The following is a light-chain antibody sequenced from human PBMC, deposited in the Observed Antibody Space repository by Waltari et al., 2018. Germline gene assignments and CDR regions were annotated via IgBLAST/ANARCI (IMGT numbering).Light chain of an antibody. V-gene: IGKV3-20*01. Sequence: EIVLTQSPGTLSLSPGERATLSCRASQSVSRRHLAWYQQKPGQAPRLLIYGSSSRATGIPDRFSGSGSGTDFTLTISRLEPEDFAVYYCQQYGSSPALTFGGGTKVEIK. CDR1: QSVSRRH. CDR3: QQYGSSPALT. CDR2: GSS. J-gene: IGKJ4*01.